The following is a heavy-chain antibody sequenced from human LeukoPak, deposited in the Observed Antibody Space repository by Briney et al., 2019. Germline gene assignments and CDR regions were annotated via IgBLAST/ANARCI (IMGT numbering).Heavy chain of an antibody. J-gene: IGHJ6*03. CDR2: IRSKPFGGTT. Sequence: GGSLRLSCTGSGFTFGDYSMSWVRQAPGKGLEWVGFIRSKPFGGTTDYAASVKGRFTISRDDSKSIAYLQMNSLKTEDTAVYYCTTSEYSWNDSKYYYYCMDVWGKGTTVTISS. V-gene: IGHV3-49*04. CDR1: GFTFGDYS. D-gene: IGHD1-1*01. CDR3: TTSEYSWNDSKYYYYCMDV.